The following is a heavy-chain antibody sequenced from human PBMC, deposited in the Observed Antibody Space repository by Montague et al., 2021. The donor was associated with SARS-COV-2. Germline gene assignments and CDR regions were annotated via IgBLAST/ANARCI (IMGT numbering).Heavy chain of an antibody. CDR2: IHHGGST. D-gene: IGHD3-10*01. CDR3: ARLGDGVVPSPILGVGPYYSYYYMDV. J-gene: IGHJ6*03. CDR1: GGSFSTYS. V-gene: IGHV4-34*01. Sequence: SETLSLTCAVHGGSFSTYSWNWIRQPPGEGLEWIGEIHHGGSTNYNPSLKSRVTISAGTSKNQFPLKLTSVAAADTAVYYCARLGDGVVPSPILGVGPYYSYYYMDVWGKGTTVTVSS.